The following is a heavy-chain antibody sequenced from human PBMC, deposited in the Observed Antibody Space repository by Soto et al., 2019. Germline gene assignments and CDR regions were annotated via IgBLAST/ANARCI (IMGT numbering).Heavy chain of an antibody. CDR3: RRGRPDAVTILGVVIIGYYNMDV. CDR1: ENTFSTYS. CDR2: INPTTTTT. V-gene: IGHV1-46*01. J-gene: IGHJ6*02. Sequence: GASVKVSCKASENTFSTYSLHWVRQAPGQGLEWMGVINPTTTTTTDAQKFQSRVTITRDTSTSTVFLEMSSLRSGDTAVYYCRRGRPDAVTILGVVIIGYYNMDVWGQGTRVTVSS. D-gene: IGHD3-3*01.